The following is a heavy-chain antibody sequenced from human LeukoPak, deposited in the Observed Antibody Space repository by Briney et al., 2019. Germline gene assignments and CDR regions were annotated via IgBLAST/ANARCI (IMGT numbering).Heavy chain of an antibody. J-gene: IGHJ6*02. V-gene: IGHV3-15*01. D-gene: IGHD3-10*01. CDR1: GFTFSNAW. CDR2: IKSKTDGGTT. Sequence: PGGSLRLSCAASGFTFSNAWMSWVRQAPGKGLEWVGRIKSKTDGGTTDYAAPVKGRFTISRDDSKNTLYLQMNSLKTEDTAVYYCTTGFTCYYGSGSYYNRAYYYGMDVWGQGTTVTVSS. CDR3: TTGFTCYYGSGSYYNRAYYYGMDV.